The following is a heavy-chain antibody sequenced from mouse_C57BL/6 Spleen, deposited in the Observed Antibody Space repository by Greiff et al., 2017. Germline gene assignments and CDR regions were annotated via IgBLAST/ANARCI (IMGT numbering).Heavy chain of an antibody. D-gene: IGHD1-1*01. CDR2: IYPRDGST. CDR3: ARRIYYYGPGYFDY. V-gene: IGHV1-85*01. Sequence: QVQLQQSGPELVKPGASVKLSCKASGYTFTSYDINWVKQRPGQGLEWIGWIYPRDGSTKYNEKFKGKATLTVDTSSSTAYMELHRLTSEDSAVYFCARRIYYYGPGYFDYWGQGTTLTVSS. J-gene: IGHJ2*01. CDR1: GYTFTSYD.